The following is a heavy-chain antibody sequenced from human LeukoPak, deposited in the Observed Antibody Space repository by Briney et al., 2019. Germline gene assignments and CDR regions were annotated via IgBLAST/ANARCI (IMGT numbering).Heavy chain of an antibody. J-gene: IGHJ4*02. CDR1: GGSISSYY. CDR2: IYTTGST. CDR3: ARALTTVTPFWY. D-gene: IGHD4-17*01. V-gene: IGHV4-4*07. Sequence: SETLSLTCTVSGGSISSYYWTWIRQPAGKGLEWIGRIYTTGSTNYNPSLKSRVTMSVDTSKNQFSLKLSSVTAADTAVYYCARALTTVTPFWYWGQGTLVTVSS.